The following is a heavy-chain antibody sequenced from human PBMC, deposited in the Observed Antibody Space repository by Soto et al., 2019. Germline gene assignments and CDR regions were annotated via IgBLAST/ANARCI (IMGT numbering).Heavy chain of an antibody. Sequence: PSQTLSLTCAISGDSVSSNSAAWNWIRQSPSRGLEWLGRTYYRSKWYNDYAVSVKSRITINPDTSKNQFSLQLNSVTPEDTAVYYCARVRGWFRRYHYYYYGMDVWGQGTTVTVSS. CDR2: TYYRSKWYN. D-gene: IGHD6-19*01. V-gene: IGHV6-1*01. CDR1: GDSVSSNSAA. J-gene: IGHJ6*02. CDR3: ARVRGWFRRYHYYYYGMDV.